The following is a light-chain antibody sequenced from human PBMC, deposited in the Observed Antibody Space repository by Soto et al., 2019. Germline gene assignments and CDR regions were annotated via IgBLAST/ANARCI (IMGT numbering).Light chain of an antibody. CDR2: GDN. CDR3: QSYDISLHNYV. Sequence: QSVLTQPPSVSGAPGQRVSISCTGSTSNIGAPYDVHWYQHLSGAAPKLLIYGDNNRPSGVPDRFSGSKSGTSASLAITSLQAEDEADYYCQSYDISLHNYVFGTGTKVTVL. J-gene: IGLJ1*01. CDR1: TSNIGAPYD. V-gene: IGLV1-40*01.